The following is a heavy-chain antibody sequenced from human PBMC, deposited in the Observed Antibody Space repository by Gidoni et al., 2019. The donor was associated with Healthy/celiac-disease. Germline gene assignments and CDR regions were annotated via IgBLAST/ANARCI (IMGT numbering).Heavy chain of an antibody. CDR2: ISGSGGST. CDR1: GFTFRSDA. CDR3: AKDRGIAARPSWFDP. V-gene: IGHV3-23*01. Sequence: EVQLLESGGGLVQPGGSLRLSCAASGFTFRSDAMSWVRQAPEKGLEWVSAISGSGGSTYYADSVKGRFTISRDNSKNTLYLQMNSLRAEDTAVYYCAKDRGIAARPSWFDPGGQGTLVTVSS. J-gene: IGHJ5*02. D-gene: IGHD6-6*01.